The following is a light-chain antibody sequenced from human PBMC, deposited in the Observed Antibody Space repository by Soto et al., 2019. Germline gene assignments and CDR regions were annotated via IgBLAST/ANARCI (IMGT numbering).Light chain of an antibody. CDR2: GAS. J-gene: IGKJ4*01. CDR1: ESVSDNY. CDR3: QQYCSSPLT. Sequence: EIVLTQSPGTLSLSPGERATLSCRASESVSDNYLAWYQQRSAQAPGPVIYGASTRASAVPDRFTGSGSGADCTPTISRLRPEDFALYYCQQYCSSPLTVGGGTKVEIK. V-gene: IGKV3-20*01.